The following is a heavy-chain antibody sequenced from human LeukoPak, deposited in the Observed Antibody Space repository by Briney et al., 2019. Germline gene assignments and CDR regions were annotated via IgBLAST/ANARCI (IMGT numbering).Heavy chain of an antibody. CDR1: GFTFSSYA. V-gene: IGHV3-30*04. J-gene: IGHJ6*02. D-gene: IGHD3-10*01. Sequence: SGGSLRLSCAASGFTFSSYAMHWVRQAPGKGLEWVAVISYDGSNKYYADTVKGRFTISRDNSKNTLYLQMNSLRAEDTAVYYCAREAGGSGSYYSYYYGMDVWGQGTTVTVSS. CDR2: ISYDGSNK. CDR3: AREAGGSGSYYSYYYGMDV.